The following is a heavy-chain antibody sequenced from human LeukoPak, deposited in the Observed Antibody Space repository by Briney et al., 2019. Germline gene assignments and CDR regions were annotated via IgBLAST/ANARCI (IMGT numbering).Heavy chain of an antibody. CDR2: ISSSSSYI. D-gene: IGHD3-22*01. Sequence: PGGSLRLSCAASGFTFSSYSMNWVRQAPGKGLEWVSSISSSSSYIYYADSVKGRFTISRDNAKNSLYLQMNSLRAEDTAVYYCARVPIVVGNDAFDIWGQGTMVTVSS. J-gene: IGHJ3*02. V-gene: IGHV3-21*01. CDR3: ARVPIVVGNDAFDI. CDR1: GFTFSSYS.